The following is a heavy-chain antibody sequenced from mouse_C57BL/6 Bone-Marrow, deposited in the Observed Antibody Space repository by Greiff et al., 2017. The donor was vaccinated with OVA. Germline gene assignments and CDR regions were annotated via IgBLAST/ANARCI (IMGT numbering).Heavy chain of an antibody. CDR2: IYPGSGST. J-gene: IGHJ2*01. Sequence: QVQLQQPGAELVKPGASVKMSCKASGYTFTSYWITWVKQRPGQGLEWIGDIYPGSGSTNYNEKFKSKATLTVDTSSSTAYMQLSSLTSEDSAVYYCARRGLLWLRRGYFDYWGQGTTLTVSS. D-gene: IGHD2-2*01. V-gene: IGHV1-55*01. CDR3: ARRGLLWLRRGYFDY. CDR1: GYTFTSYW.